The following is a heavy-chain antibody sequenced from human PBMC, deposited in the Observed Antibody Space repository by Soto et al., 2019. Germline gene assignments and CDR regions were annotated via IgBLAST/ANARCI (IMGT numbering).Heavy chain of an antibody. V-gene: IGHV3-23*01. Sequence: PGGSLRLSCAASGFTFSSYAMSWVRQAPGKGLEWVSAISGSGGSTYYADSVKDRFTISRDNSKNTLYLQMNSLRAEDTAVYYCAKDLVLFYGLGYLDYWGQGTLVTVSS. CDR2: ISGSGGST. CDR3: AKDLVLFYGLGYLDY. CDR1: GFTFSSYA. J-gene: IGHJ4*02. D-gene: IGHD3-10*01.